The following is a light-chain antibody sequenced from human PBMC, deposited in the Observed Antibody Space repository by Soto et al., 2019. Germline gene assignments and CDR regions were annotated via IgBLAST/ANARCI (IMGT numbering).Light chain of an antibody. CDR2: DVT. J-gene: IGLJ2*01. Sequence: QSALTQPRSVSGSPGQSVTISCTGTSSDVGTYKYVSWYQHHPGKAPKLMIYDVTQRPSGVPDRFSGSKSGNTASLTISGLQAEDEADYFCCSYAGNYNCVFGGGTKVTVL. CDR3: CSYAGNYNCV. V-gene: IGLV2-11*01. CDR1: SSDVGTYKY.